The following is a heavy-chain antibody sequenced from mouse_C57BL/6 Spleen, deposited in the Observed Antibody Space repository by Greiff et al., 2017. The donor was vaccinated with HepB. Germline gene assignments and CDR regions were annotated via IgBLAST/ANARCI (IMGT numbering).Heavy chain of an antibody. D-gene: IGHD1-1*01. CDR1: GYTFTSYW. CDR2: IYPGNSDT. CDR3: TIAFYYYGSSYDYAMDY. V-gene: IGHV1-5*01. Sequence: VQLQQSGTVLARPGASVKMSCKTSGYTFTSYWMHWVKQRPGQGLEWIGAIYPGNSDTSYNQKCKGKAKLTAVTSASTAYMELSSLTNEDSAVYYCTIAFYYYGSSYDYAMDYWGQGTSVTVSS. J-gene: IGHJ4*01.